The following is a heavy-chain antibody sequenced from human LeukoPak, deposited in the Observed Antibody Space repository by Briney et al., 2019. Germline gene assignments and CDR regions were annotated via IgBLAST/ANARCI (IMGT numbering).Heavy chain of an antibody. D-gene: IGHD6-13*01. V-gene: IGHV1-69*13. CDR3: ASGAAGEEDNYYYGMDV. CDR1: GGTFSSYA. CDR2: IIPIFGTA. J-gene: IGHJ6*02. Sequence: GASVKVSCKASGGTFSSYAISWVRQAPGQGLEWMGGIIPIFGTANYAQKFQGRVTITADESTSTAYMELSSLRSEDTAVYYCASGAAGEEDNYYYGMDVWGQGTTVTVSS.